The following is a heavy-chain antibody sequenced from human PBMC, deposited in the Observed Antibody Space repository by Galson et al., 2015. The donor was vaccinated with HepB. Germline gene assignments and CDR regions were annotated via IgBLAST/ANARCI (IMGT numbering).Heavy chain of an antibody. CDR1: GYTLTRYS. J-gene: IGHJ4*02. V-gene: IGHV1-18*01. D-gene: IGHD1-14*01. CDR3: ARARYNNSPPEY. CDR2: ISGYNDDT. Sequence: SVKVSCKASGYTLTRYSISWVRQAPGQGLEWMGWISGYNDDTNYAQKFQGRITMTTDTSTSTSYMELRSLRRDDTAIYYCARARYNNSPPEYWGQGTLVTVSS.